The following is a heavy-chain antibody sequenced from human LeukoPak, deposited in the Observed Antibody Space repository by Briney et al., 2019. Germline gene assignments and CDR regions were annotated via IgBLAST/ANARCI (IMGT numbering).Heavy chain of an antibody. CDR1: GGSISSYY. CDR3: AREVSGNDGGRWFDP. V-gene: IGHV4-4*07. D-gene: IGHD1-1*01. CDR2: IYSSGSN. J-gene: IGHJ5*02. Sequence: SETLSLTCTVSGGSISSYYWSWIRQPAGKGLEWIGRIYSSGSNNYNPSLKSRVSMSVDTSKNQFPLKLSSVTAADTAVYYCAREVSGNDGGRWFDPWGQGTLVTVSS.